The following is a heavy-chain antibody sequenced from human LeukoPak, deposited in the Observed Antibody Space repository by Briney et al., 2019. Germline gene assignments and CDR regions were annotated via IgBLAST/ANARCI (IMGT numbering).Heavy chain of an antibody. V-gene: IGHV4-31*03. CDR3: ARDGSGYDTQFDY. J-gene: IGHJ4*02. Sequence: PSETLSLTCTVSGGSISSGGYYWSWIRQHPGKGLEWIGYIYYSGSTYYNPSLKSRVTISVDTSKNQFSLKLSSVTAADTAVYYCARDGSGYDTQFDYWGQGTLVTVSS. D-gene: IGHD5-12*01. CDR1: GGSISSGGYY. CDR2: IYYSGST.